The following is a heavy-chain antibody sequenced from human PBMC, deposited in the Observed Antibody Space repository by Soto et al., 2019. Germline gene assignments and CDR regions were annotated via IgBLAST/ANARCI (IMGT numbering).Heavy chain of an antibody. CDR1: GGSISSGDYY. D-gene: IGHD6-13*01. V-gene: IGHV4-30-4*01. J-gene: IGHJ6*02. CDR2: IYYSGST. Sequence: SETLSLTCTVSGGSISSGDYYWSWIRQPPGKGLEWIGYIYYSGSTYYNPSLKSRVTISVDTSKNQFSLKLSSVTAADTAVYYCARAKAAAGTTYYYYYGMDVWGQGTTVTVSS. CDR3: ARAKAAAGTTYYYYYGMDV.